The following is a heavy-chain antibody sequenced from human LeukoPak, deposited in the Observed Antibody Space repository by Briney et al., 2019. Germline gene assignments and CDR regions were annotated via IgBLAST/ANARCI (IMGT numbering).Heavy chain of an antibody. Sequence: PSETLSLTCVVSGFSISRSYYWAWSRPPPGKGVEGIGTIYHIGSTYYIPSLGSRVTMSVDTSKNEFSLNLKSVTAADTAVYYCARAGWIITSGIDYWGQGALVTVSS. V-gene: IGHV4-38-2*01. J-gene: IGHJ4*02. CDR3: ARAGWIITSGIDY. CDR2: IYHIGST. D-gene: IGHD3-10*01. CDR1: GFSISRSYY.